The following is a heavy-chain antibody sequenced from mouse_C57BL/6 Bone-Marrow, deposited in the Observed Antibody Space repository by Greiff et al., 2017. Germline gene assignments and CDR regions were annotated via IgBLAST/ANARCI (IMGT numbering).Heavy chain of an antibody. D-gene: IGHD1-1*01. CDR3: ARRHGSSLFAY. CDR2: IDPSDSYT. Sequence: QVQLQQPGAELVKPGASVKLSCKASGYTFTSYWMQWVKQRPGQGLEWIGAIDPSDSYTNYNQKFKGKATLTVDTSSSTAYMQLSSLTSEDSAVYYCARRHGSSLFAYWGQGTLVTVSA. V-gene: IGHV1-50*01. J-gene: IGHJ3*01. CDR1: GYTFTSYW.